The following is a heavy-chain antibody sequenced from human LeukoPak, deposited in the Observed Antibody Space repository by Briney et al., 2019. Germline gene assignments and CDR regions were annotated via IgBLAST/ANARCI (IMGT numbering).Heavy chain of an antibody. D-gene: IGHD3-10*01. CDR2: IYTSGST. CDR1: GGSISSYY. J-gene: IGHJ4*02. Sequence: SETLSLTCTVSGGSISSYYWSWIRQPAGKGLEWIGRIYTSGSTNYNPSLKSRVTMSVDTSKNQFSLKLSSVTAADTAVYYCARGPQPLLWFGESALDYWGQGTLVTVSS. CDR3: ARGPQPLLWFGESALDY. V-gene: IGHV4-4*07.